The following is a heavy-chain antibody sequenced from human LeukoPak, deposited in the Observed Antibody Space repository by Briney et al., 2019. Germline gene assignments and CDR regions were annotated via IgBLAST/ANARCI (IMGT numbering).Heavy chain of an antibody. V-gene: IGHV1-8*01. D-gene: IGHD1-1*01. Sequence: ASVKVSRKASGYTFTSYDINWVRQATGQGLEWMGWMNPNSGNTGYAQKFQGRVTMTRNTSISTAYMELSSLRSEDTAVYYCARETGTEDVNWFDPWGQGTLVTVSS. CDR1: GYTFTSYD. CDR2: MNPNSGNT. CDR3: ARETGTEDVNWFDP. J-gene: IGHJ5*02.